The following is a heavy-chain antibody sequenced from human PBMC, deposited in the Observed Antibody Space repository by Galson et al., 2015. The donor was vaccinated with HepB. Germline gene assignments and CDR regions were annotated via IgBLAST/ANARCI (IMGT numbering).Heavy chain of an antibody. CDR2: IYPGDSDT. J-gene: IGHJ5*02. V-gene: IGHV5-51*01. CDR1: GYSFTSYW. CDR3: ARRTDSSGWYLSFWFDP. Sequence: QSGAEVKKPGESLKISCKGSGYSFTSYWIGWVRQMPGKGLEWMGIIYPGDSDTRYSPSFQGQVTISADKSISTAYLQWSSLEASDTAMYYCARRTDSSGWYLSFWFDPWGQGTLVTVSS. D-gene: IGHD6-19*01.